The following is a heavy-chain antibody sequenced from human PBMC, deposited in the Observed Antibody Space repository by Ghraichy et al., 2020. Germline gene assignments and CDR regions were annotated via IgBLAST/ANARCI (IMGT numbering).Heavy chain of an antibody. Sequence: GGSLRLSCAASGFTFSGSAIHWVRQASGKGLEWVGHVRNKANSYATAYAASVKGRFTISRDDPKNTAYLQMNSLKAEDTAVYYCARHVDTIDYWGQGTLVTVSS. D-gene: IGHD5-18*01. V-gene: IGHV3-73*01. CDR3: ARHVDTIDY. CDR1: GFTFSGSA. J-gene: IGHJ4*02. CDR2: VRNKANSYAT.